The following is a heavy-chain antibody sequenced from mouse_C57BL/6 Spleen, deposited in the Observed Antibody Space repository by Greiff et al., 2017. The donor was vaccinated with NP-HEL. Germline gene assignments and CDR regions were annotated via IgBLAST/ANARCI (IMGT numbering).Heavy chain of an antibody. D-gene: IGHD1-1*02. CDR3: ARSDFPYGRGYCDV. J-gene: IGHJ1*03. V-gene: IGHV1-64*01. CDR2: IHPNSGST. Sequence: VQLQQSGAELVKPGASVKLSCKASGYTFTSYWMHWVKQRPGQGLEWIGMIHPNSGSTNYNEKFKSKATLTVDKSSSTAYMQLSSLTSEDSAVYYCARSDFPYGRGYCDVWGTGTTVTVSS. CDR1: GYTFTSYW.